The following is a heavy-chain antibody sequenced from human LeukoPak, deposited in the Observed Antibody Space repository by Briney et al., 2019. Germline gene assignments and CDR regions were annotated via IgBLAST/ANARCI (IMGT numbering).Heavy chain of an antibody. CDR2: IKEDGSDK. CDR1: GSTFSSYW. J-gene: IGHJ4*02. Sequence: PGGSLRLSCAPSGSTFSSYWMSWVRQAPGKGLEWVANIKEDGSDKYYAGSVKGRFTISRDNAKNSLYLQMNGLRAEDTAVYYCARKRDMPTTGNFEYWGQGTLVTVSS. CDR3: ARKRDMPTTGNFEY. D-gene: IGHD5-12*01. V-gene: IGHV3-7*01.